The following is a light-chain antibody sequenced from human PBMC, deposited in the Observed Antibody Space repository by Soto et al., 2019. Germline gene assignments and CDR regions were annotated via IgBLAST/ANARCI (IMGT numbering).Light chain of an antibody. V-gene: IGLV1-40*01. J-gene: IGLJ1*01. CDR1: SSNIGAGYS. CDR2: TNN. CDR3: QSYDSSMSGFV. Sequence: QSVLTQPPSVSGAPGQRVTISCTGSSSNIGAGYSVHWYQQLPGTAPKLLIYTNNNRPSGVPDRFSGSRSGTSASLAITGLQAEDEADYYCQSYDSSMSGFVFGTVTKLTVL.